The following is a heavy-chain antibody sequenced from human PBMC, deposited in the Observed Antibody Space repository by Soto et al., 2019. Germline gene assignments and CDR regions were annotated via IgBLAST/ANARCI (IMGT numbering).Heavy chain of an antibody. CDR3: ARTRPRNGYYYYYGMDV. CDR1: GGCFSGYE. Sequence: PXATLSLTCAVYGGCFSGYEWSGIRQPPGKGLEWIGEINHSGSTNYNPSLKSRVTISVDTSKNQFSLKLSSVTAADTAVYYCARTRPRNGYYYYYGMDVWGQGTTVTVS. V-gene: IGHV4-34*01. J-gene: IGHJ6*02. D-gene: IGHD6-6*01. CDR2: INHSGST.